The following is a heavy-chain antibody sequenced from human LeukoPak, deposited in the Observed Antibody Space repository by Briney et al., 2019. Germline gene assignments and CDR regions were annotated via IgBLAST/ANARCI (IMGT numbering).Heavy chain of an antibody. Sequence: SETLSLTCAVYGGSFSGYYWSWIRQPPGKGLEWIGEINHSGSTNYNPSLKSRVTISVDTSKNQFSLKLSSVTAADTAVYYCARVRSRQLRNAFDIWGQGTMVTVSS. CDR1: GGSFSGYY. J-gene: IGHJ3*02. D-gene: IGHD6-13*01. CDR2: INHSGST. V-gene: IGHV4-34*01. CDR3: ARVRSRQLRNAFDI.